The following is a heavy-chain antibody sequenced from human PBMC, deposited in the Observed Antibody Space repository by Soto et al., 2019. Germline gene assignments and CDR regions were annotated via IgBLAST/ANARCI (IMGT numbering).Heavy chain of an antibody. V-gene: IGHV6-1*01. D-gene: IGHD5-12*01. Sequence: PSQTPSPTCAISGDSVSSNTASWNWIRQSPSRGLEWLGRTYFRSKWYNNYAVSVKSRIIINPDTSNNQFSLQLNSVTPEDTAVYFCAKGDNLGPKTGYAFDPWGQGIMVTVSS. CDR2: TYFRSKWYN. J-gene: IGHJ5*02. CDR3: AKGDNLGPKTGYAFDP. CDR1: GDSVSSNTAS.